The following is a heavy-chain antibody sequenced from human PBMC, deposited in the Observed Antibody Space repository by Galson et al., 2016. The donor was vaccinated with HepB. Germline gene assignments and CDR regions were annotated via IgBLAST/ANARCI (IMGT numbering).Heavy chain of an antibody. V-gene: IGHV5-51*01. Sequence: QSGAEVKKPGESLKISCKVSGSSFDDYWIGWVRQMSGKGLEWMGIIYLGDSDTRYSPSFQGQVTISADKSITTAYVQWSSLKASDTAMYYCARLFGYPSDKWFDDWGQGTLVTVAS. CDR1: GSSFDDYW. CDR2: IYLGDSDT. J-gene: IGHJ5*02. CDR3: ARLFGYPSDKWFDD. D-gene: IGHD5-18*01.